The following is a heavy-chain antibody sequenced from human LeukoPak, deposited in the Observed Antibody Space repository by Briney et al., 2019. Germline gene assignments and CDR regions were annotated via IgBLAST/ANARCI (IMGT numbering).Heavy chain of an antibody. CDR1: GYTFTGYY. CDR3: ARAPPPLYCSSTSCYWFDP. V-gene: IGHV1-2*02. J-gene: IGHJ5*02. D-gene: IGHD2-2*01. Sequence: ASVKVSCKASGYTFTGYYMHWVRQAPGQGLEWMGWINPNSGGINYAQKFQGRVTMTRDTSISTAYMELSRLRSDDTAVYYCARAPPPLYCSSTSCYWFDPWGQGTLVTVSS. CDR2: INPNSGGI.